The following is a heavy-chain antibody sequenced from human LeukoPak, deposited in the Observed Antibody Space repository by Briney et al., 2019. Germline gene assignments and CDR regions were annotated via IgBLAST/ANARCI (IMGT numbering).Heavy chain of an antibody. D-gene: IGHD1-26*01. CDR1: GFTFSSYW. CDR2: IKQDGSEK. CDR3: AKRGSYDAFDI. Sequence: QAGGSLRLSCAASGFTFSSYWMSWVRQAPGKGLEWVANIKQDGSEKYYVDSVKGRFTISRDNSKNTLYLQMNSLRAEDTAVYYCAKRGSYDAFDIWGQGTMVTVSS. V-gene: IGHV3-7*01. J-gene: IGHJ3*02.